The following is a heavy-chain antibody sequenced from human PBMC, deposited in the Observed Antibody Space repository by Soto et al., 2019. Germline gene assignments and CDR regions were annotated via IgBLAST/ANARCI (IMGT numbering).Heavy chain of an antibody. CDR3: ARDETRGSDY. CDR2: LYPTLGIT. V-gene: IGHV1-69*08. D-gene: IGHD3-16*01. J-gene: IGHJ4*02. Sequence: QVQLVQSGAEVKKPGSSVKVSCTASGVTFSVYSISWVRQAPEQGLEWMGRLYPTLGITQYAQKFQGRVTITADHSTSTAYMELSSLTSEDTAVYYCARDETRGSDYWGQGTLVTVSS. CDR1: GVTFSVYS.